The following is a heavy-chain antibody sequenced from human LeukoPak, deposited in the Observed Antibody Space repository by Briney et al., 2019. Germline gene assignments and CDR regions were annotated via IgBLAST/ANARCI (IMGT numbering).Heavy chain of an antibody. Sequence: QSGGSLRLSCAASGFTFSSYEMNWVRQAPGKGLEWVSYISSSGSTIYYADSVKGRFTISRDNAKNSLFLQMDSLRPEDTAIYYCARDLRGYRYGYDSWGQGTLVTVSA. CDR2: ISSSGSTI. CDR1: GFTFSSYE. D-gene: IGHD5-18*01. V-gene: IGHV3-48*03. J-gene: IGHJ4*02. CDR3: ARDLRGYRYGYDS.